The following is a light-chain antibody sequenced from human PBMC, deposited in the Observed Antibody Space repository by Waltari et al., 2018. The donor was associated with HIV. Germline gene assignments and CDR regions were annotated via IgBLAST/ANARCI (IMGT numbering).Light chain of an antibody. CDR3: HQYYFTPPHT. CDR1: PGVLDSSNNKNY. Sequence: IVMTQSPAFLVASVREGANINCKTNPGVLDSSNNKNYLAWYQQKPGQPPKLLIYWASTRESGVPDRFSGSGSGTDFTLTISSLQAEDVAVYYCHQYYFTPPHTFGQGTKLEIK. J-gene: IGKJ2*01. V-gene: IGKV4-1*01. CDR2: WAS.